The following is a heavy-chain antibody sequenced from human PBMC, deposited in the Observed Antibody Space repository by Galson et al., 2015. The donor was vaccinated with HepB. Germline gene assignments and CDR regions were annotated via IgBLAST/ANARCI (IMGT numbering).Heavy chain of an antibody. J-gene: IGHJ4*02. V-gene: IGHV1-2*02. CDR3: ARDMVRGVMGDY. Sequence: SVKVSCKASGYTFTGYYMHWVRQAPGQGLEWMGWINPNSGGTNYAQKFQGRVTMTRDTSISTAYMELSRLRSDDTAVYYCARDMVRGVMGDYWGQGTLVTVSS. CDR1: GYTFTGYY. CDR2: INPNSGGT. D-gene: IGHD3-10*01.